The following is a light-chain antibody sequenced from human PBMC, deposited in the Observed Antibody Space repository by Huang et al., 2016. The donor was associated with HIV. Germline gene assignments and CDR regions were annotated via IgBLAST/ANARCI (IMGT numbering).Light chain of an antibody. J-gene: IGKJ5*01. CDR3: QQLHAYPIT. Sequence: HLTQSPPSLSASVGDSVFISCRASQDIGTSLAWYQQRTGRAPKLLIYGASTLQTGVPSRFGGESAGTFFTLFITDLQPEDFATYYCQQLHAYPITFGQGTRLDIK. CDR1: QDIGTS. V-gene: IGKV1-13*02. CDR2: GAS.